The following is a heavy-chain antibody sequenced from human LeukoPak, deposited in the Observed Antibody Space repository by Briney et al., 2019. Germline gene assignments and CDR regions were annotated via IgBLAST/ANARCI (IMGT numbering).Heavy chain of an antibody. J-gene: IGHJ4*02. V-gene: IGHV4-61*02. Sequence: SETLSLTCTVSGASISSGNYYWVWIRQPAGKGLEWIGRIYSTGSTNYNPSLKSRVTISVDTSKNQFSLRLSSVTAADTAVYYCARGGVLTGYYDGPSYWGQGTLVTVSS. CDR1: GASISSGNYY. CDR3: ARGGVLTGYYDGPSY. CDR2: IYSTGST. D-gene: IGHD3-9*01.